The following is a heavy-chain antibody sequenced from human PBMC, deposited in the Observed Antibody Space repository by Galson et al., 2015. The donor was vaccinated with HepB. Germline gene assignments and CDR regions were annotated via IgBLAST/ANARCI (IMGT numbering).Heavy chain of an antibody. Sequence: SLRLSCAASGFTFNSYAMAWVRQAPGKGLEWVSTVSGGGGGIWYADSVKGRFTISRDDSKNTFYLRMSSLRAEDTAVYYCARDGGNYKGHYYYYMDVWGKGTTVTVSS. CDR3: ARDGGNYKGHYYYYMDV. D-gene: IGHD4-11*01. CDR1: GFTFNSYA. V-gene: IGHV3-23*01. CDR2: VSGGGGGI. J-gene: IGHJ6*03.